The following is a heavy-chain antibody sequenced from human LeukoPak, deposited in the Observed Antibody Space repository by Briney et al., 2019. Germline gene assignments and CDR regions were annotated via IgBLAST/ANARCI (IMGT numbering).Heavy chain of an antibody. J-gene: IGHJ6*02. Sequence: GGSLRLSCTASGFSFSFSAMSWVRQTPEKGLEWVATITGGGESTHFTDSVKGRFNISRDNSKNTVYLQMNSLRAEDTAVYYCAKEGRDSSSWFQPPYYGMDVWGQGTTVTVSS. CDR2: ITGGGEST. V-gene: IGHV3-23*01. D-gene: IGHD6-13*01. CDR1: GFSFSFSA. CDR3: AKEGRDSSSWFQPPYYGMDV.